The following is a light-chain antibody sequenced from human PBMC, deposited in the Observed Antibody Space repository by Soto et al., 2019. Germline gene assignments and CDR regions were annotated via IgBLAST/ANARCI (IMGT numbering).Light chain of an antibody. Sequence: QSALTQPASVSGSPGQSITISCTGTSSDVGGYNYVSWYQQHPGKAPKLMIYDVSNRPSGVSNRFSGSKSGNTASLTISGLQAEYEADYSCSLYTSSSTYVVFGGGTKLTVL. CDR2: DVS. V-gene: IGLV2-14*01. J-gene: IGLJ2*01. CDR1: SSDVGGYNY. CDR3: SLYTSSSTYVV.